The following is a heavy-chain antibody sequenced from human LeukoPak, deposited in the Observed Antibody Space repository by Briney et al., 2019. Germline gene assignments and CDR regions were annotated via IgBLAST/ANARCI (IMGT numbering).Heavy chain of an antibody. J-gene: IGHJ4*02. V-gene: IGHV3-30*18. CDR3: AKGGYEGFDY. CDR1: GFTFSSYG. CDR2: ISYDGSNK. Sequence: GGTLRLSCAVSGFTFSSYGMHWVRQAPGKGLEWVAVISYDGSNKYYADSVKGRFTISRDNSKNTLYLQMNSLRAEDTAVYYCAKGGYEGFDYWGQGTLVTVSS. D-gene: IGHD5-12*01.